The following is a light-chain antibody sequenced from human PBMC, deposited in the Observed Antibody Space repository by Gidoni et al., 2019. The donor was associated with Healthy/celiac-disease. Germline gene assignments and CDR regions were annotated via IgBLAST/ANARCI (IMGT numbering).Light chain of an antibody. CDR2: GAS. J-gene: IGKJ4*01. CDR3: QQYGSSPRT. V-gene: IGKV3-20*01. Sequence: EIVLTQSPGTLSLSPGERATLSCRASQSVSSSYLAWYQQKPGQAPRLLIYGASSRATGIPDRFSGSGSGTDFTLTISRLDPEDFAVYYCQQYGSSPRTFGGGTKVEIK. CDR1: QSVSSSY.